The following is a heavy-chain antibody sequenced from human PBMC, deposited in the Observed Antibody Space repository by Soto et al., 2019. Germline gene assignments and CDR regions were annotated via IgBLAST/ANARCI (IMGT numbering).Heavy chain of an antibody. CDR3: AKDGCSSSSCKNHYYYGMDV. V-gene: IGHV4-4*07. CDR1: GGSISTYS. D-gene: IGHD2-2*01. J-gene: IGHJ6*02. CDR2: IYTSGST. Sequence: LCGGSISTYSWSWVRQPAGKGLEWIGRIYTSGSTNYSPSLKSRVSMSVDTSKNHLSLKLTSVTAADTAVYYCAKDGCSSSSCKNHYYYGMDVWGQGTTVTVSS.